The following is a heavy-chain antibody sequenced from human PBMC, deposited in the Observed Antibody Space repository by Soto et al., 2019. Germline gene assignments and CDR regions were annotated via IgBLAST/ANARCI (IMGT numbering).Heavy chain of an antibody. CDR3: ARDTRGYGDAMDV. CDR2: IYSGGST. V-gene: IGHV3-53*01. D-gene: IGHD4-17*01. J-gene: IGHJ6*02. Sequence: EVQLVESGGGLIQPGGSLRLSCAASGFTVSSNYMSWVRQAPGKGLEWVSVIYSGGSTYYADSVKGRFTISRDNSKNTLYLQMNSVRAEDTAVYYCARDTRGYGDAMDVWGQGTTVTVSS. CDR1: GFTVSSNY.